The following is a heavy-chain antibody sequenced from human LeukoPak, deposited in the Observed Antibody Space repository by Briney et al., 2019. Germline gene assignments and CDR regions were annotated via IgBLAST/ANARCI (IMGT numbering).Heavy chain of an antibody. D-gene: IGHD3-22*01. Sequence: GGSLRLSCAASGFTFSSYGMHWVRQAPGKGLEWVAFIRYDGSNKYYADSVKGRFPISRDNSKNTLYLQMNSLRAEDTAVYYCAKDGDYYDSSGYSFFDYWGQGTLVTVSS. V-gene: IGHV3-30*02. CDR3: AKDGDYYDSSGYSFFDY. J-gene: IGHJ4*02. CDR1: GFTFSSYG. CDR2: IRYDGSNK.